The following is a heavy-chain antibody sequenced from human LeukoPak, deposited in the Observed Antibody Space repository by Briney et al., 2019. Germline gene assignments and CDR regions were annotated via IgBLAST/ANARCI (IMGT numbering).Heavy chain of an antibody. D-gene: IGHD1-26*01. CDR3: AKDHKKQWELGTCYFDY. V-gene: IGHV3-30*18. Sequence: PGGSLRLSCAASGFTFSTYCMHWVRQAPGKGLEWVAVISYDGSNKYYADSVKGRFTISRDSSKNTLYLQVNSLRAEDTAVYYCAKDHKKQWELGTCYFDYWGQGTLVTVSS. CDR1: GFTFSTYC. J-gene: IGHJ4*02. CDR2: ISYDGSNK.